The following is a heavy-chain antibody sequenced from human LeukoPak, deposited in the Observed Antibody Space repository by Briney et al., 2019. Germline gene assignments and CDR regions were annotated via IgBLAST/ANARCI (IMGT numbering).Heavy chain of an antibody. CDR1: GGSISSSDW. J-gene: IGHJ4*02. CDR2: MQQSGTT. D-gene: IGHD3-22*01. CDR3: ARDTAGYYDSSGYHV. V-gene: IGHV4-4*02. Sequence: SGTLSLTCAVSGGSISSSDWWSWVRQPPGKGLEWIGEMQQSGTTNYNPSLKSRVTMSVDKSKNQFTLKLSSVTAADTAVYYCARDTAGYYDSSGYHVWGQGTLVTVSS.